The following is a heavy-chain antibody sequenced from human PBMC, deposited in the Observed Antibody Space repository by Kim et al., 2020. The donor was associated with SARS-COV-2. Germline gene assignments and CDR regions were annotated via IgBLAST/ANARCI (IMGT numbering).Heavy chain of an antibody. CDR1: GFTFSSCA. CDR3: ATRGDYGDTAARAAFDI. Sequence: GGSLRLSCAASGFTFSSCAMSWVRQAPGKGLEWVSAISGGGGGSIYYADSVKGRFTISRDNSKNTLYLQMNSLRAEDTAVYYCATRGDYGDTAARAAFDIWGQGTMVTVSS. V-gene: IGHV3-23*01. CDR2: ISGGGGGSI. J-gene: IGHJ3*02. D-gene: IGHD4-17*01.